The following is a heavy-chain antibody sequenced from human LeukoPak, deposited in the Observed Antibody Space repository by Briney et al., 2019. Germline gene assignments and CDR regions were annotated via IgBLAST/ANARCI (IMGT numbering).Heavy chain of an antibody. Sequence: SETLSLTCTVSGGSISSSSYYRGWIRQPPGKGLEWIGSIYYSGSTYYNPSLKSRVTISVDTSKNQFSLKLRSVTAADTAVYYCARRGGYCSSTSCYDYFDYWGQGTLVTVSS. CDR1: GGSISSSSYY. J-gene: IGHJ4*02. CDR2: IYYSGST. D-gene: IGHD2-2*01. V-gene: IGHV4-39*01. CDR3: ARRGGYCSSTSCYDYFDY.